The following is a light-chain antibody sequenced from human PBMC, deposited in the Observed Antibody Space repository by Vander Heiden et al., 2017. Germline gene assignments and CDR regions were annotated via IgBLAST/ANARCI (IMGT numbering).Light chain of an antibody. V-gene: IGLV2-14*03. CDR3: SSYTSSSTYV. CDR1: SSDVGGYNY. J-gene: IGLJ1*01. CDR2: DVS. Sequence: QSALTQPASVSGSPGQSLTISCTGTSSDVGGYNYVSWYQQHPSKAPKLMIYDVSNRPSGVSNRFSGSKSGNTASLTISGLQAEDEADYYCSSYTSSSTYVFGTGTKVTVL.